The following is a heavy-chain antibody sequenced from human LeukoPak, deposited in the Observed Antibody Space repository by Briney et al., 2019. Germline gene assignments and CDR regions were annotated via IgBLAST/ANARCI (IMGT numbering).Heavy chain of an antibody. CDR3: ARRRWFALDY. CDR2: IYYSGIT. CDR1: GGSISSSSYY. Sequence: PSETLSLTCTVSGGSISSSSYYWGWIRQPPGKGLEWIGSIYYSGITYYNPSLKSRVTISVDTSKNQFSLKLSSVTAADTAVYYCARRRWFALDYWGQGTLVTVSS. D-gene: IGHD3-10*01. V-gene: IGHV4-39*01. J-gene: IGHJ4*02.